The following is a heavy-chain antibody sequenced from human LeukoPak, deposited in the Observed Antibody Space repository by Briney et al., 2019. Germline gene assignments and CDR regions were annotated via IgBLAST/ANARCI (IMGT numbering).Heavy chain of an antibody. D-gene: IGHD6-13*01. CDR1: GYTFTNYY. V-gene: IGHV1-46*01. J-gene: IGHJ6*03. Sequence: GASVKVSFKASGYTFTNYYMHWVRQAPGQGLEWMGIINPGGDSTNYAQKFQGRGTMTRDMSTSTVYMELSSLRSEDTAVYYCARDIGSSWYEYYYYYMDVWGKGTTVTVSS. CDR2: INPGGDST. CDR3: ARDIGSSWYEYYYYYMDV.